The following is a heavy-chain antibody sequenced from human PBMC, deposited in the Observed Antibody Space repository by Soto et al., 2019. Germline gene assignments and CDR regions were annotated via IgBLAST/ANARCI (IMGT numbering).Heavy chain of an antibody. Sequence: ASVKVSCKASGYTFTSYAMHWVRQAPGQRLEWMGWINAGNGNTKYSQKFQGRVTITRDTSASTAYMELSSLRSEDTAVYYCAREWGEQLWSGVGNWFDPWGQGTLVTVSS. J-gene: IGHJ5*02. D-gene: IGHD5-18*01. CDR1: GYTFTSYA. CDR3: AREWGEQLWSGVGNWFDP. V-gene: IGHV1-3*01. CDR2: INAGNGNT.